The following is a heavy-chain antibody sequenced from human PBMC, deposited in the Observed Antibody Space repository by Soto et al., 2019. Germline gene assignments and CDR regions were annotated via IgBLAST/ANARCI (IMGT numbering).Heavy chain of an antibody. Sequence: GGSLRLSCAASGFTFSSYWMHWVRQAPGKGLVWVSRINSDGSSTSYADSVKGRFTISRDNAKNTLYLQMNSLRAEDTAVYYCARDSGSDFWSGYPLFDYWGQGTLVTVSS. J-gene: IGHJ4*02. CDR1: GFTFSSYW. CDR3: ARDSGSDFWSGYPLFDY. D-gene: IGHD3-3*01. V-gene: IGHV3-74*01. CDR2: INSDGSST.